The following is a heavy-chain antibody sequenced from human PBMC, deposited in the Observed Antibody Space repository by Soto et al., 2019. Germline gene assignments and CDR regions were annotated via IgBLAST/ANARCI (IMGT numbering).Heavy chain of an antibody. CDR1: GFTFSTEL. CDR2: INSDGSNA. J-gene: IGHJ4*02. CDR3: AKHGEGVASFDY. Sequence: EVRLVEAGGGVVQPGGSLRLSCAASGFTFSTELMHWVRQAPGKGLVWVSRINSDGSNAAYADSVQGRFTISRDNAKNTLYLNMNSLRGEDTAVYYCAKHGEGVASFDYWGQGTLVTVSS. D-gene: IGHD3-3*01. V-gene: IGHV3-74*01.